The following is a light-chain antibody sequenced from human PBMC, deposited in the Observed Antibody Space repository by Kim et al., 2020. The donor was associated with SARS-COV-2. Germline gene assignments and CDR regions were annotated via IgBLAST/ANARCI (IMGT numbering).Light chain of an antibody. V-gene: IGLV3-1*01. J-gene: IGLJ3*02. CDR3: QAWDSSTAV. Sequence: SYELTQPPSVSVSPGQTASITCSGDKLGEKYACWYQQEPGRSPVLVIYQDKKRPSGIPERFSGSHSGNTATLTISGTQTMDEADYYCQAWDSSTAVFGGG. CDR1: KLGEKY. CDR2: QDK.